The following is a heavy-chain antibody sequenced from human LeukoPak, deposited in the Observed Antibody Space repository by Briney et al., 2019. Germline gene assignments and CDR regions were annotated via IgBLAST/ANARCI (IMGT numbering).Heavy chain of an antibody. CDR3: AKDYDSSGYYFFDY. D-gene: IGHD3-22*01. V-gene: IGHV3-9*01. J-gene: IGHJ4*02. CDR1: GFTFDDYA. CDR2: ISWNSGSI. Sequence: PGGSLRLSCAASGFTFDDYAMPWVRQAPGKGLEWVSGISWNSGSIGYADSVKGRFTISRDNAKNSLYLQMNSLRAEDTALYYCAKDYDSSGYYFFDYWGQGTLVTVSS.